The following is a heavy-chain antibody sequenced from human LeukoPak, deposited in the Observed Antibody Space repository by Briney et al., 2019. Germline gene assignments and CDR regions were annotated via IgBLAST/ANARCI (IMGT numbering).Heavy chain of an antibody. CDR3: ARDRIGNWNYGMDV. D-gene: IGHD1-1*01. CDR1: GYTFTGYY. J-gene: IGHJ6*02. CDR2: INPNSGGT. V-gene: IGHV1-2*02. Sequence: ASVKVSCKASGYTFTGYYMHWVRQAPGQGLEWMGGINPNSGGTNYAQKFQGRVTMTRDTSISTAYMELSRLRSDDTAVYYCARDRIGNWNYGMDVWGQGTTVTVSS.